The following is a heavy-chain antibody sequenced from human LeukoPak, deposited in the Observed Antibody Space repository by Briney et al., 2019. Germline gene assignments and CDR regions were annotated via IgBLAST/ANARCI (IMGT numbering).Heavy chain of an antibody. Sequence: GGSLRLSCAASGFTFSSYSMNWVRQAPGKGLEWVSFISTSSSYIHNADSVKGRFTISRDNAKNSLYLQMNSLRAEDTAVYYCARDGNYRLNYWGQGTLVTVSS. CDR1: GFTFSSYS. D-gene: IGHD1-7*01. V-gene: IGHV3-21*01. CDR2: ISTSSSYI. J-gene: IGHJ4*02. CDR3: ARDGNYRLNY.